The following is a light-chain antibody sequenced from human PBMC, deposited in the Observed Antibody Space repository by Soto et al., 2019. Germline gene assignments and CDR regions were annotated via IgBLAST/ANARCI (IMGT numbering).Light chain of an antibody. CDR2: KAS. J-gene: IGKJ1*01. Sequence: DVQMNQSPATVSASVGDRVAITCRASQSISTYLAWYQQKPGKAPKLLIYKASSLESGVPSRFSGSGSGAEFTLTISSLQPDDFATYYCQQYNTYSRTFGQGTKVDIK. CDR3: QQYNTYSRT. CDR1: QSISTY. V-gene: IGKV1-5*03.